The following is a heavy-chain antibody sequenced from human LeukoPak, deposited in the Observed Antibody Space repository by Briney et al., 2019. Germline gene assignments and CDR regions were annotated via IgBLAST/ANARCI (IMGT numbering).Heavy chain of an antibody. Sequence: ASVKVSCKASGYTFTSYDINWVRQATGQGLEWMGWMNPNSGNTGYAQKFQGRVTMTRNTSISTAYMELSSLRSEDTAAYYCARKVGYDILTGHPYYYYYMDVWGKGTTVTVSS. CDR3: ARKVGYDILTGHPYYYYYMDV. CDR1: GYTFTSYD. D-gene: IGHD3-9*01. V-gene: IGHV1-8*01. J-gene: IGHJ6*03. CDR2: MNPNSGNT.